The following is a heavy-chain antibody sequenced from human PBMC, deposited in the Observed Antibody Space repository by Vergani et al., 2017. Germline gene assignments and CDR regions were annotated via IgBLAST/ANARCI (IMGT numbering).Heavy chain of an antibody. CDR2: ISGSGGST. CDR1: GFTFSSYA. Sequence: EVQLLESGGGLVQPGGSLRLSCAASGFTFSSYAMSWVRQAPGKGLEWVSAISGSGGSTYYADSVKGRFTISRDNSKNTLYLQMNSLRAEDTAVYYCAKLEDSGSRPPDNYYMDVWGKGTTVTVSS. V-gene: IGHV3-23*01. CDR3: AKLEDSGSRPPDNYYMDV. J-gene: IGHJ6*03. D-gene: IGHD1-26*01.